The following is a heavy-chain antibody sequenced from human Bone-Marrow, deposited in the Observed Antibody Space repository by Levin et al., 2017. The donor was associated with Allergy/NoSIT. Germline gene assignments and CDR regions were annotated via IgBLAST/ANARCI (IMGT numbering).Heavy chain of an antibody. CDR3: ARAMPGSGTPPNFDS. V-gene: IGHV1-2*02. Sequence: GESLKISCKSSGYTFTDYFLHWVRQAPGQGLEWMGWINPKSGGTNYAHKFRGRVTLTRDTSMNTVYMDLSRLRSDDTALFYCARAMPGSGTPPNFDSWGQGTLVAVSS. J-gene: IGHJ4*02. D-gene: IGHD3-10*01. CDR1: GYTFTDYF. CDR2: INPKSGGT.